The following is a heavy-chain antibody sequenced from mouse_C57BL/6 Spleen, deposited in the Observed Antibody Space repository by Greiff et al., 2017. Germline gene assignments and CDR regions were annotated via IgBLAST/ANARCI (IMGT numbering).Heavy chain of an antibody. CDR2: ISYDGSN. CDR3: ARDQYGSSFAWFAY. CDR1: GYSITSGYY. Sequence: ESGPGLVKPSQSLSLTCSVTGYSITSGYYWNWIRQFPGNKLEWMGYISYDGSNNYNPSLKNRISITRDTSKNQFFLKLNSVTTEDTATYYCARDQYGSSFAWFAYWGQGTLVTVSA. D-gene: IGHD1-1*01. V-gene: IGHV3-6*01. J-gene: IGHJ3*01.